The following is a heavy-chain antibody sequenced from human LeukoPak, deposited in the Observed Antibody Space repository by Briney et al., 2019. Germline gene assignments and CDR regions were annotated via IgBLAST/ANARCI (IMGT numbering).Heavy chain of an antibody. V-gene: IGHV4-39*01. CDR1: GGSFSGYY. J-gene: IGHJ4*02. Sequence: SAETLSLTCAVYGGSFSGYYWGWIRQPPGKGLEWIGSIYYSGSTYYNPSLKSRVTISVDTSKNQFSLKLSSVTAADTAVHYCARHGSDYVWGSYRRDYFDYWGQGTLVTVSS. CDR3: ARHGSDYVWGSYRRDYFDY. D-gene: IGHD3-16*02. CDR2: IYYSGST.